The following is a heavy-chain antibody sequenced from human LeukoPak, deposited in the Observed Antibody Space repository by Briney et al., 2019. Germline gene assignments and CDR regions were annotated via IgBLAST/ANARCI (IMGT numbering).Heavy chain of an antibody. CDR2: INPNSGDT. J-gene: IGHJ4*02. CDR1: GYTFSDYY. V-gene: IGHV1-2*02. D-gene: IGHD2-8*02. Sequence: ASVKASCKASGYTFSDYYMHWVRQAPGQGLEWMGWINPNSGDTDYAQKLQGRVTMTRDTSITTAYLELSRLTSDDKAVYYCARGTETVDYWGQGTLVTVSS. CDR3: ARGTETVDY.